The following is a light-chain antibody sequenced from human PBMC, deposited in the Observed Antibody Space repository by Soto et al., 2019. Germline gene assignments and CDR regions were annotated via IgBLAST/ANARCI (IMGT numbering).Light chain of an antibody. J-gene: IGKJ4*01. CDR3: QQYGSAPTT. V-gene: IGKV3-20*01. CDR1: QSVSSSN. Sequence: EIVLTQSPGTLSLSPGERATLSCRASQSVSSSNLVWYQQKPGQSPRLLIYGASRRATGIPDRFSGSGSGTDFTLSISRLEPEDFAVYYCQQYGSAPTTFGGGTKVEIK. CDR2: GAS.